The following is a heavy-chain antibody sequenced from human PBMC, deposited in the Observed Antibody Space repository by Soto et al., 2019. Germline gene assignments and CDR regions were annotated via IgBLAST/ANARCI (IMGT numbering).Heavy chain of an antibody. D-gene: IGHD3-10*01. V-gene: IGHV4-30-2*01. J-gene: IGHJ5*02. CDR1: GGSIGGAGYS. CDR3: ARAQFYSGSGNYHNLMFDP. CDR2: IYESGTI. Sequence: SETLSLTCAVSGGSIGGAGYSWSWMPQPPGGGLDWLGCIYESGTILYNPSLKTRLTISLNWSDKQFSLTLNSVTAADAAVYYCARAQFYSGSGNYHNLMFDPWGQGTQVTVSS.